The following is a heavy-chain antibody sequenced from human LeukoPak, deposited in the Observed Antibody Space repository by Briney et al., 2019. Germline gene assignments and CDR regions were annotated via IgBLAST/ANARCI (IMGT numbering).Heavy chain of an antibody. CDR1: GFTLSSNY. J-gene: IGHJ4*02. Sequence: GGSLRLSCAASGFTLSSNYMSWVRQAPGKGLEWVSIIYSGGNTHYADYVKGRFTISRDNSKNTLYLQMNSLRAEDTAVYYCTCSGWSIYYFDYWSQGTLVTVSS. D-gene: IGHD6-19*01. CDR3: TCSGWSIYYFDY. V-gene: IGHV3-53*01. CDR2: IYSGGNT.